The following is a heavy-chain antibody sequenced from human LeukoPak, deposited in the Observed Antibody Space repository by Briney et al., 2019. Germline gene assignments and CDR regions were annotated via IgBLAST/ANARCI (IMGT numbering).Heavy chain of an antibody. CDR1: GYSFTGYW. Sequence: GESLKISCXGSGYSFTGYWIGWVRQMPGKGLEWMGIIYPGDSDTRYSPSFQGQVTISADKSISTAYLQWSSLKASDTAMYYCARLYQVQLERLLDYWGQGTLVTVSS. CDR3: ARLYQVQLERLLDY. D-gene: IGHD1-1*01. V-gene: IGHV5-51*01. J-gene: IGHJ4*02. CDR2: IYPGDSDT.